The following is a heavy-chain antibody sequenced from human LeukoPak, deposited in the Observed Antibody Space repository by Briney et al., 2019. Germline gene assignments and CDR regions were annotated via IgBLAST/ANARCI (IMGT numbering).Heavy chain of an antibody. J-gene: IGHJ4*02. V-gene: IGHV3-30*04. CDR2: ISYDGSNK. CDR1: GFTFSSYT. Sequence: ARSLRLSCAASGFTFSSYTMHWVRQAPGKGLEWVAVISYDGSNKYYADSVKGRFTISRDNSKNTLYLQMNSLRAEDMAVYYCARDRRIVIVPAALVGAFDYWGQGTLVTVSS. D-gene: IGHD2-2*01. CDR3: ARDRRIVIVPAALVGAFDY.